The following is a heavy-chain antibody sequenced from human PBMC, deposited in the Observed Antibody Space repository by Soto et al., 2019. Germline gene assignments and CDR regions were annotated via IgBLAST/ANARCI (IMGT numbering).Heavy chain of an antibody. CDR1: GYTFTSYY. Sequence: QVQLVQSGAAVKKPGASVKVSCKASGYTFTSYYMHWVRQAPGQGLEWMGIINPSGGSTTYAQKFQGRVTVTRGTSTSTVYIELSSLRSEDTAVYYCARGDIVAIFGMDVWGQGTTVTVSS. V-gene: IGHV1-46*01. CDR2: INPSGGST. J-gene: IGHJ6*02. D-gene: IGHD5-12*01. CDR3: ARGDIVAIFGMDV.